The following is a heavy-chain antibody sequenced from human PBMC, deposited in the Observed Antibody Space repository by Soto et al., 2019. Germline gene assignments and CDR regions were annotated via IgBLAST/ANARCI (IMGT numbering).Heavy chain of an antibody. Sequence: EVQLVESGGGLVQPGGSLRLSCAASGLIVSSTYMSWVRQAPGKGLEWVSVISNGGDTHYADSVKGRFSLSRDISNNTLHLQMSSLVVEDTAVYYCAREPRYCSGGICSITGDAFDIWGQGTMVTVSS. D-gene: IGHD2-15*01. CDR2: ISNGGDT. CDR3: AREPRYCSGGICSITGDAFDI. V-gene: IGHV3-66*01. J-gene: IGHJ3*02. CDR1: GLIVSSTY.